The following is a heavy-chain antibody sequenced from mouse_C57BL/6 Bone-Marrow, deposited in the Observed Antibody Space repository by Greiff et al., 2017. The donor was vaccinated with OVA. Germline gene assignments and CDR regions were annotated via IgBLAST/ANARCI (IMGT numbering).Heavy chain of an antibody. Sequence: VQLQQPGAELVKPGASVKLSCKASGYTFTSYWMHWVKQRPGRGLEWIGRIDPNSGGTKYNEKFKSKATLTVDNPSSTAYMQLSSLTSEDSACYYCARSDDGYYPAWFAYWGQGTLVTVSA. D-gene: IGHD2-3*01. CDR1: GYTFTSYW. CDR3: ARSDDGYYPAWFAY. CDR2: IDPNSGGT. V-gene: IGHV1-72*01. J-gene: IGHJ3*01.